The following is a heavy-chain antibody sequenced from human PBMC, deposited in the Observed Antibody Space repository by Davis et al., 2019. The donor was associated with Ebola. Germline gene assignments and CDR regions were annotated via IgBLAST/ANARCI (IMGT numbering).Heavy chain of an antibody. CDR2: IKYDGRTK. Sequence: GESLKISCEASGFAFSNFWMSWVRQAPGKGLEWVANIKYDGRTKYYVDSVKGRFTISRDNAKNSLYLQMDSLRADDSAVYYCAGRGRASSKGGTVYWGQGTLVIVSS. CDR3: AGRGRASSKGGTVY. J-gene: IGHJ4*02. V-gene: IGHV3-7*01. CDR1: GFAFSNFW. D-gene: IGHD2-15*01.